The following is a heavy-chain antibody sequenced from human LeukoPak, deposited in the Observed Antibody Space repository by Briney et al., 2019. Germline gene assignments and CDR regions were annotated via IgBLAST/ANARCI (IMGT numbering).Heavy chain of an antibody. CDR1: GGSISSSSYY. CDR2: IYYSGST. D-gene: IGHD3-16*01. CDR3: ARGARFFYYFDY. V-gene: IGHV4-39*07. Sequence: SETLSLTCTVSGGSISSSSYYWGWIRQPPGKGLGWIGSIYYSGSTYYNPSLKSRVTISVDTSKNQFSLKLSSVTAADTAVYYCARGARFFYYFDYWGQGTLVTVSS. J-gene: IGHJ4*02.